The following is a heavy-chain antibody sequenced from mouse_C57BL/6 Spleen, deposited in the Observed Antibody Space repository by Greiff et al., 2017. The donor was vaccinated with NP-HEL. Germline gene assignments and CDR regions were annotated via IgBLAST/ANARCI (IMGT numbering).Heavy chain of an antibody. Sequence: QVQLQQPGTELVKPGASVKLSCKASGYTFTSYWMHWVKQRPGQGLEWIGNINPSNGGTNYNEKFKSKATLTVDKSSSTAYMQLSSLTSEDSAVYYCARDDNDSSYDYAMDYWGQGTSVTVSS. CDR1: GYTFTSYW. V-gene: IGHV1-53*01. CDR2: INPSNGGT. D-gene: IGHD1-1*01. J-gene: IGHJ4*01. CDR3: ARDDNDSSYDYAMDY.